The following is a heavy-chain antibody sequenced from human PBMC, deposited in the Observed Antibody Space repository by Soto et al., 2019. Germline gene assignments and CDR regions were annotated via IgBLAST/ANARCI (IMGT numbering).Heavy chain of an antibody. Sequence: QVPLVQSGAEVKKPGASVKVSCKASGYTFTSYYMHWVRQAPGQGLEWMGIINPSGGSTSYAQKFQGRVTMTRDTSTSTVYMELSSLRSEDTAVYYCARDLGTVAGTKERWFDPWGQGTLVTVSS. D-gene: IGHD6-19*01. V-gene: IGHV1-46*01. CDR1: GYTFTSYY. CDR2: INPSGGST. J-gene: IGHJ5*02. CDR3: ARDLGTVAGTKERWFDP.